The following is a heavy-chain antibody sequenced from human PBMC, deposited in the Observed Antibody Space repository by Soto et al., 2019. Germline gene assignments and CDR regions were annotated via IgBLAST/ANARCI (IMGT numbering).Heavy chain of an antibody. CDR2: ISAYNGNT. Sequence: ASVKVSCKASGGTFSTHAIIWVRQAPGQGLEWMGWISAYNGNTNYAQKLQGRVTMTTDTSTSTAYMELRSLRSDDTAVYYCARCRWYYAFDIWGQGTMVTV. J-gene: IGHJ3*02. D-gene: IGHD6-13*01. CDR1: GGTFSTHA. CDR3: ARCRWYYAFDI. V-gene: IGHV1-18*01.